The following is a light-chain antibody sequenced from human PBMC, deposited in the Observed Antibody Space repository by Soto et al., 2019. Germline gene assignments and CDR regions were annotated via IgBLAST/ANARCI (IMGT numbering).Light chain of an antibody. CDR1: QSVSSSF. V-gene: IGKV3-20*01. CDR2: GAS. J-gene: IGKJ1*01. Sequence: ESVMTQSPCTLSLSPGERATLSCRASQSVSSSFLAWYQLKPGQATRLLIYGASSRATGIPDRFSGSGYGTYFTRTNSILEPEDFAVYYWPQDDRLPFTFGQGTKVEIK. CDR3: PQDDRLPFT.